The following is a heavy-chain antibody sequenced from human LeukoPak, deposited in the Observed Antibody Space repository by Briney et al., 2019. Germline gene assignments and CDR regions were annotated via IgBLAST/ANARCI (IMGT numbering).Heavy chain of an antibody. CDR3: ARERRTTPGYYYYGMDV. Sequence: ASVKVSCRASGYTFTSYGISWVRQAPGQGLEWMGWISAYNGNTNYAQKLQGRVTMTTDTSTSTAYVVLRSLRSDDTAVYYCARERRTTPGYYYYGMDVWGQGTTVTVSS. CDR1: GYTFTSYG. V-gene: IGHV1-18*01. CDR2: ISAYNGNT. D-gene: IGHD1-1*01. J-gene: IGHJ6*02.